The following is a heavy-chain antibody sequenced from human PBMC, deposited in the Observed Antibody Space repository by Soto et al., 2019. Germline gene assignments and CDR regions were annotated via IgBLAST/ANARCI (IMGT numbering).Heavy chain of an antibody. CDR2: ISGRGDNT. V-gene: IGHV3-23*01. J-gene: IGHJ6*03. D-gene: IGHD3-3*01. CDR3: AKDLGTNDFWSAYYTYDYMDV. Sequence: VQLLESGGGLVQPGGSLRLSCAASGFTFSSYALNWVRQAPGKGLEWVSVISGRGDNTYYADSVKGRFTISRDNSKNTLYLQMNSLRAEDTAVYYCAKDLGTNDFWSAYYTYDYMDVRCKGTTVTFSS. CDR1: GFTFSSYA.